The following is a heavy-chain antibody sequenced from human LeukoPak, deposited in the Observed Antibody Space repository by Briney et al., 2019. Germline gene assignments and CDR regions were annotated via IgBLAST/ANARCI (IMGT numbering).Heavy chain of an antibody. D-gene: IGHD3-3*01. Sequence: GSLRLSCKGSGYTFSSYWIGWVRQLPGKGLEWMGIIYPGDSDTRYSPSLQGQVTTSVDTSIGTVYLQWSSLKASYTAIYYCARQNDFRLDYWGQGTLVTVSS. CDR3: ARQNDFRLDY. V-gene: IGHV5-51*01. CDR1: GYTFSSYW. CDR2: IYPGDSDT. J-gene: IGHJ4*02.